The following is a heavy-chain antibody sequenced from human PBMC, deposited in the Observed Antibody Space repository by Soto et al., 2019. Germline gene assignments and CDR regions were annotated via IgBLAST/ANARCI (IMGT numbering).Heavy chain of an antibody. CDR1: GFTFSSYW. CDR3: ACRYCSGGSCYFQAFDL. Sequence: GGSLRLSCAASGFTFSSYWMHWVRQAPGKGLVWVSHINPDGSTTTYADSVKGRFTISRDNAENTLFLQMNSLRAEDTAMYYCACRYCSGGSCYFQAFDLWGQGTKVT. J-gene: IGHJ3*01. V-gene: IGHV3-74*01. D-gene: IGHD2-15*01. CDR2: INPDGSTT.